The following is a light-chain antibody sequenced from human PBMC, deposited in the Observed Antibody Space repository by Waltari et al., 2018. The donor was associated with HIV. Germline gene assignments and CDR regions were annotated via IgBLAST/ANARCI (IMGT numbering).Light chain of an antibody. CDR1: QSVSSTY. J-gene: IGKJ3*01. Sequence: EIVLTQSPGSLSLSPGERATLSCRASQSVSSTYFSWYQQRPGQAPRLLIYGASSRATGIPDRFIGRGSGTDFTLTISRLEPEDFAVYYCQQFGSSRFTFGPGTKVDIK. V-gene: IGKV3-20*01. CDR3: QQFGSSRFT. CDR2: GAS.